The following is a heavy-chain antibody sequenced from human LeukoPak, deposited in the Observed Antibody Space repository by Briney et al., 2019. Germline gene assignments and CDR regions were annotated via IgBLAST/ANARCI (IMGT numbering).Heavy chain of an antibody. D-gene: IGHD6-19*01. CDR3: ARGSPVYSSGWFDY. V-gene: IGHV4-59*01. CDR2: IYYSGST. Sequence: PSETLSLTCTVSGGSISSYYGSWIRQPPGKGLEWIGYIYYSGSTNYNPSLKSRVTISVDTSKNQFSLKLSSVTAADTAVYYCARGSPVYSSGWFDYWGQGTLVTVSS. CDR1: GGSISSYY. J-gene: IGHJ4*02.